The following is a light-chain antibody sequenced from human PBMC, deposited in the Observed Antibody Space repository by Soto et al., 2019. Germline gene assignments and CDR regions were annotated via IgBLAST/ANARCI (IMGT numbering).Light chain of an antibody. V-gene: IGKV4-1*01. J-gene: IGKJ4*01. CDR1: QSVLYSSNNKNY. Sequence: DIVMTQSPDSLAVSLGERATINCKSSQSVLYSSNNKNYLAWYQQKPGQPPKLLIYWASTRESGVPDRFSGSGSGTDFTLTISSLXXEXXAXXXCQQYYSTPLTFGGGTKVEIK. CDR2: WAS. CDR3: QQYYSTPLT.